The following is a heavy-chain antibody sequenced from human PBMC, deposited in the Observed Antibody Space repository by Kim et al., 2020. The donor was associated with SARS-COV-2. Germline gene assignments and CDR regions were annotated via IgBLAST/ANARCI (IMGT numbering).Heavy chain of an antibody. J-gene: IGHJ3*02. CDR3: ARQGVVVVVVAATRMAFDI. D-gene: IGHD2-15*01. Sequence: SETLSLTCTVSGGSISSSSYYWDWIRQPPGKGLEWIGSIYYSGSTYYNPSLKSRVTISVDTSKNQFSLKLSSVTAADTAVYYCARQGVVVVVVAATRMAFDIWGQGTMVTVSS. CDR1: GGSISSSSYY. CDR2: IYYSGST. V-gene: IGHV4-39*01.